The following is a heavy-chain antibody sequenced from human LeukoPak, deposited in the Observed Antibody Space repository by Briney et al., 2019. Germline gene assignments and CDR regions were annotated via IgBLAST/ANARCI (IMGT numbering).Heavy chain of an antibody. D-gene: IGHD3-10*01. J-gene: IGHJ5*01. CDR1: GFTFSTYA. CDR3: AKDSFYYGSGSENWFDS. Sequence: GGSLRLSCAASGFTFSTYAMNWVRQAPGKGLEWVSSISGGDESTYNADSVKGRFTISRDNSKNTLFLQMNSLRIEDTAVYHCAKDSFYYGSGSENWFDSWGQGTLVTVSS. CDR2: ISGGDEST. V-gene: IGHV3-23*01.